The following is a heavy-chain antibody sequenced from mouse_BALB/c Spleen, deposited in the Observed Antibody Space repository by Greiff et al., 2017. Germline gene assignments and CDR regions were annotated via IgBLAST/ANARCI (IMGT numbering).Heavy chain of an antibody. CDR1: GYTFTSYW. V-gene: IGHV1-7*01. D-gene: IGHD1-1*01. CDR3: ARGGDGSPAWFAD. CDR2: INPSTGYT. Sequence: QVQLQQSGAELAKPGASVKLSCKASGYTFTSYWMHWVKQRPGQGLEWIGYINPSTGYTEYNQKFKDKATLTADKSSSTAYMQLSSLTSEDSAVYYCARGGDGSPAWFADWGQGTLVTVSA. J-gene: IGHJ3*01.